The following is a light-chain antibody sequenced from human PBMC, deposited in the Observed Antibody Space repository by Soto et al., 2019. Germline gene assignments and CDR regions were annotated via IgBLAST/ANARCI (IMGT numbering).Light chain of an antibody. CDR3: QYVRTT. V-gene: IGKV3-15*01. CDR1: QSVSSN. J-gene: IGKJ4*01. Sequence: EIVLTQSPGTLSLSPGERATLSFRASQSVSSNLAWYQQEPGQAPRLLIYGASTRATGIPARFSGSGSGTEFTLTHSSLQSEDFAVYYCQYVRTTFGGGTKVDIK. CDR2: GAS.